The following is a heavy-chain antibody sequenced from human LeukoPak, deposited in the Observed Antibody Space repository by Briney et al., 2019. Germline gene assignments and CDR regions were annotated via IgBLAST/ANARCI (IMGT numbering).Heavy chain of an antibody. V-gene: IGHV3-23*01. J-gene: IGHJ4*02. Sequence: GGSLRPSCAASGFTFSRSAMTWVRQGPGTGLEFVASIIYSGGATYYADSVKGRFTISRDNSKNTLYLQMNSLRAEDTALYYCAKDGLYYDGSEHVYYFDSWGQGTLVTVSS. D-gene: IGHD3-22*01. CDR2: IIYSGGAT. CDR3: AKDGLYYDGSEHVYYFDS. CDR1: GFTFSRSA.